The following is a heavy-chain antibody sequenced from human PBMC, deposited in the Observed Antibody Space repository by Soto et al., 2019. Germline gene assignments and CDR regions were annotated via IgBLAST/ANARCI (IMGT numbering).Heavy chain of an antibody. J-gene: IGHJ6*02. CDR3: ARDGDDGGIRGGMDV. V-gene: IGHV4-31*03. D-gene: IGHD2-15*01. CDR2: IYYSGST. CDR1: GGSINNGNYF. Sequence: QVRLEESGPGLVKPSQTLSLICTVSGGSINNGNYFWNWIRHHPENGLEWIGYIYYSGSTRYNPSLKNRATMSRDTSKNQFSLRLNSVTAADTAVYFCARDGDDGGIRGGMDVWGRGTTVMVSS.